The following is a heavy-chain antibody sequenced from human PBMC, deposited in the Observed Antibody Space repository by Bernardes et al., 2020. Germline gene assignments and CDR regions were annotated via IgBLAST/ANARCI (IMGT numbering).Heavy chain of an antibody. CDR1: GFTFSSYW. D-gene: IGHD4-17*01. V-gene: IGHV3-74*01. Sequence: GGSLRLSCAASGFTFSSYWMHWVRQAPGKGLVWVSRINSDGSSTSYADSVKGRFTISRDNAKNTLYLQMNSLRAEDTAVYYCAREYYGDDYGDQYYFDYWGQGTLVTVSS. CDR2: INSDGSST. CDR3: AREYYGDDYGDQYYFDY. J-gene: IGHJ4*02.